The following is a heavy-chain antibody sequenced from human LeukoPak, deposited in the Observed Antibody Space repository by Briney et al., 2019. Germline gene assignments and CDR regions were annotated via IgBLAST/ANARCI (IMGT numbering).Heavy chain of an antibody. Sequence: SETLSLTCTVSGGSINSYYWSWIRQPPGKGLEWIGYIYYSGSTNYNPSLKSRVTISVDTSKNQFSLKLSSVTAADTAVYYCARDGGIAVAGTWWFDPWGQGTLVTVSS. CDR2: IYYSGST. V-gene: IGHV4-59*01. J-gene: IGHJ5*02. CDR3: ARDGGIAVAGTWWFDP. D-gene: IGHD6-19*01. CDR1: GGSINSYY.